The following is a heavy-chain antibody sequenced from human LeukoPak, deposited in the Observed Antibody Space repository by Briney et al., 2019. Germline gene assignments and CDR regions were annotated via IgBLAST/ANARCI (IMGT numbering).Heavy chain of an antibody. V-gene: IGHV3-74*01. D-gene: IGHD3-3*01. J-gene: IGHJ4*02. CDR1: GFMFSSYW. Sequence: GGSLRLSCVASGFMFSSYWMNWVRQAPGKGLVWVSRINSDGSSTSYADSVKGRFTISRDNAKNTLFLQMNSLRAEDTAVYYCARERDDYYFDYWGQGTLVTVSS. CDR2: INSDGSST. CDR3: ARERDDYYFDY.